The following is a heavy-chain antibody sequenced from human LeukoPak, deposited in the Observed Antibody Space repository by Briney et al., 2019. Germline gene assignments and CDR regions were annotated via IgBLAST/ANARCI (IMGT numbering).Heavy chain of an antibody. CDR1: GGTFSSYA. V-gene: IGHV1-69*13. Sequence: SVKVSCKASGGTFSSYAISWVRQAPGQGLEWMGGIIPIFGTANYAQKFQGRVTITADESTSTAYMELSSLRAEDTAVYYCARDGRLPYCSSTSCSDYYYYYGMDVWGQGTTVTVSS. J-gene: IGHJ6*02. CDR2: IIPIFGTA. CDR3: ARDGRLPYCSSTSCSDYYYYYGMDV. D-gene: IGHD2-2*01.